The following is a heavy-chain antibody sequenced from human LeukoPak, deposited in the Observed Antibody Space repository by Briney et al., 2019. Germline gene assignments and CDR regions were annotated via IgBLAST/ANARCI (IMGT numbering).Heavy chain of an antibody. Sequence: GGSLRLSCAASGFTFSSYGMHWVRQAPGKGLEWVAVISYDGSNKYYADSVKGRFTISRDNSKNTLYLQMNSLRAEDTAVYYCASNYDSSGFSHFDYWGQGTLVTVSS. CDR2: ISYDGSNK. J-gene: IGHJ4*02. CDR3: ASNYDSSGFSHFDY. CDR1: GFTFSSYG. D-gene: IGHD3-22*01. V-gene: IGHV3-30*03.